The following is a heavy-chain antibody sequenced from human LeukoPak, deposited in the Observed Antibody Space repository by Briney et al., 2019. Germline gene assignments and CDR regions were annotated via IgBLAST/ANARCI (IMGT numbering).Heavy chain of an antibody. V-gene: IGHV3-48*02. D-gene: IGHD5-18*01. CDR1: GFTFSSYS. J-gene: IGHJ3*02. Sequence: PGGSLRLSCAASGFTFSSYSMTWVRQAPGKGLEWVSYISSSSSTIYYADSVKGRFTISRDNAKNSLYLQMNSLRDEDTAVYYCARDRGGYSYGHDAFDIWGQGTMVTVSS. CDR2: ISSSSSTI. CDR3: ARDRGGYSYGHDAFDI.